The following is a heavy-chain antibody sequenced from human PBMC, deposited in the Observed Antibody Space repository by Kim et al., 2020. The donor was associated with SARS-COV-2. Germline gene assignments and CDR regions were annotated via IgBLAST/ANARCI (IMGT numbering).Heavy chain of an antibody. D-gene: IGHD2-2*02. CDR2: ISAYNGNT. CDR1: GYTFTSYG. CDR3: ARGVVVVPAAIWGYYYYYMDV. Sequence: ASVKVSCKASGYTFTSYGISWVRQAPGQGLEWMGWISAYNGNTNYAQKLQGRVTMTTDTSTSTAYMELRSLRSDDTAVYYCARGVVVVPAAIWGYYYYYMDVWGKGTTVTVSS. J-gene: IGHJ6*03. V-gene: IGHV1-18*01.